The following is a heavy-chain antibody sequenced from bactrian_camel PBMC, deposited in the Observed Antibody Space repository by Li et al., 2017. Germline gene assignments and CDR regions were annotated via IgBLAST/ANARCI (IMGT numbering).Heavy chain of an antibody. V-gene: IGHV3S1*01. Sequence: QVQLVESGGGSVQPGGSLRLSCVASEATKCMAWFRQAPGKEREGVAAIYTVAGGTNYADSVMGRFTISQENAKNTVYLQMSSLKPEDTAMYYCAANRCVRTWSDAKENIYWGQGTQVTVS. CDR3: AANRCVRTWSDAKENIY. J-gene: IGHJ4*01. D-gene: IGHD8*01. CDR1: EATKC. CDR2: IYTVAGGT.